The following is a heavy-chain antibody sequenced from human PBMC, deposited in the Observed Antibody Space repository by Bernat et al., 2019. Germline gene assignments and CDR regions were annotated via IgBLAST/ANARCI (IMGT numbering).Heavy chain of an antibody. CDR3: ARDPSGSGWSWYFDL. CDR1: EFTFRNYG. CDR2: IWYDGSSE. V-gene: IGHV3-33*01. D-gene: IGHD6-19*01. J-gene: IGHJ2*01. Sequence: VQVVESGGGLVQPGGSLRLSCAASEFTFRNYGMHWVRQAPGKGLEWVAVIWYDGSSEYYADSVKGRFTISRDNSKNTLYLQMNSLRAEDTAVYYCARDPSGSGWSWYFDLWGRDTLVTVSS.